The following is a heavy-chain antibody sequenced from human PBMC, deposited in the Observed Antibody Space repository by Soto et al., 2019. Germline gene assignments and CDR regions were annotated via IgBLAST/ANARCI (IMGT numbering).Heavy chain of an antibody. CDR1: GGSISSGCYH. Sequence: SETLSLTCTVCGGSISSGCYHWSWIRQHPGKGLECIGYIYYSGSTYYNPSLKSRVTISVATSKNQFSLKLSSVTAADTAIYYCARVYQTQPTHLDYRGHGTLVTVYS. D-gene: IGHD2-2*01. V-gene: IGHV4-31*03. J-gene: IGHJ4*01. CDR3: ARVYQTQPTHLDY. CDR2: IYYSGST.